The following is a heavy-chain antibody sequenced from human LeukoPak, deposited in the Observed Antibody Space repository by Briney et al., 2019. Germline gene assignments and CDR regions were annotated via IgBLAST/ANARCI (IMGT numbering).Heavy chain of an antibody. J-gene: IGHJ3*02. Sequence: GGSLRLSCAASGFTFSSYSMNWVRQAPGKGLEWVSGISWNSGSIGYADSVKGRFTISRDNAKNSLYLQMNSLRAEDTALYYCAKDNLARYSGAFDIWGQGTMVTVSS. V-gene: IGHV3-9*01. CDR2: ISWNSGSI. D-gene: IGHD5-12*01. CDR1: GFTFSSYS. CDR3: AKDNLARYSGAFDI.